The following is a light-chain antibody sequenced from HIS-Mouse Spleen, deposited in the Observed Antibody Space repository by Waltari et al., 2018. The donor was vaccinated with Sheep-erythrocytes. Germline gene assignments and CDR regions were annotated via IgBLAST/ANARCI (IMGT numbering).Light chain of an antibody. CDR2: DAS. V-gene: IGKV3-11*01. CDR1: QSVSSD. CDR3: QQRSNWPRGVT. J-gene: IGKJ1*01. Sequence: EIVLTQSPATLSLSPVERATLSCSASQSVSSDLAWYQQKPGQAPRLLIYDASNRATGIPARFSGSGSGTDFTLTISSLEPEDFAVYYCQQRSNWPRGVTFGQGTKVEIK.